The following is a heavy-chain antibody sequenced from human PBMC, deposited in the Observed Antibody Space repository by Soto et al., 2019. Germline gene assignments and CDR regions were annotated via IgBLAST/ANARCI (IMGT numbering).Heavy chain of an antibody. Sequence: PGESLKISCKGSGYSFTSYWIGWVRQMPGKGLEWMGIIYPGDSDTRYSPSFQGQVTISADKSISTAYLQWSSLKASDTAMYYCARHLLKPGSTRPDDAFDVWGQGTMVTVSS. D-gene: IGHD2-2*01. V-gene: IGHV5-51*01. J-gene: IGHJ3*01. CDR2: IYPGDSDT. CDR1: GYSFTSYW. CDR3: ARHLLKPGSTRPDDAFDV.